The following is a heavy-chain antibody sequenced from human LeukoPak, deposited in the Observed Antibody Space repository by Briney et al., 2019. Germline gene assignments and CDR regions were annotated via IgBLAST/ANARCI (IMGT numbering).Heavy chain of an antibody. CDR2: ISYDGSNK. J-gene: IGHJ4*02. CDR3: ARGYGRAGATIDY. CDR1: GFTFSSYA. D-gene: IGHD1-26*01. V-gene: IGHV3-30-3*01. Sequence: GRSLRLSCAASGFTFSSYAMHWVRQAPGKGLEWVAVISYDGSNKYYADSVKGRFTISRDNSKNTLYLQMNSLRAEDTAVYYCARGYGRAGATIDYWGQGTLVTVSS.